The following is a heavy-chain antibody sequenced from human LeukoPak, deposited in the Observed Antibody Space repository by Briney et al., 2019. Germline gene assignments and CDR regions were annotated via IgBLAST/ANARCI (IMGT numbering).Heavy chain of an antibody. Sequence: PGGSLRLSCAASGFTFSSYWMSWVRQAPGKGLEWVANIKQDGSEKYYVDSVKGRFTISRDNAKNSLYLQMNSLRAEDKAVYYCXRIRRGWSXNWDYWGQGTLVTVSS. V-gene: IGHV3-7*01. J-gene: IGHJ4*02. CDR1: GFTFSSYW. CDR3: XRIRRGWSXNWDY. CDR2: IKQDGSEK. D-gene: IGHD6-19*01.